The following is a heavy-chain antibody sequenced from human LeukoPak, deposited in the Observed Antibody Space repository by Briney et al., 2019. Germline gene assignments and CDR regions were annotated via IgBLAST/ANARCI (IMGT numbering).Heavy chain of an antibody. D-gene: IGHD3-22*01. Sequence: PGGSLRLSCAASGFTFSDYYMSWIRQAPGKGLEWVSYISSSGSTIYYADSVKGRFTISRDNAKNSLYLQMNGLRAEDTAVYYCARDSKTGLYYRRYHYMDVWGKGTTVTISS. J-gene: IGHJ6*03. CDR1: GFTFSDYY. CDR2: ISSSGSTI. V-gene: IGHV3-11*04. CDR3: ARDSKTGLYYRRYHYMDV.